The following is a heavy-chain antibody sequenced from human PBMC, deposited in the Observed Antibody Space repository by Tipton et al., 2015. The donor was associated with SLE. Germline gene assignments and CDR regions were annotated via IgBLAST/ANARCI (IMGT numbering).Heavy chain of an antibody. CDR1: GDSISGYY. V-gene: IGHV4-59*01. J-gene: IGHJ4*02. D-gene: IGHD4-17*01. CDR2: IYYNGGT. Sequence: TLSLTCTVPGDSISGYYWSWIRQSPEKGLEWIGYIYYNGGTNYNPSLKSRVSISVDTSKNQFFLKLRSVTAADTAVYYFARDLGYSDPGGLEYWGQGTLVTVSS. CDR3: ARDLGYSDPGGLEY.